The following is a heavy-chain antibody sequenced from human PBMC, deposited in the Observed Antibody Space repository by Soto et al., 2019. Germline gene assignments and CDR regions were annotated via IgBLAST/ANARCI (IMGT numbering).Heavy chain of an antibody. Sequence: QVQLVQSGAEVKKPGSSVKVSCKASGGTFSSYAISWVRQAPGQGLEWMGGLIPIFGTANYAQKFQGRVTITADESTSTAYTELSSLRSEDTAVYYCARDLLASVDELPNDQHRDGDDLCYCGQGTLVTVSS. CDR2: LIPIFGTA. D-gene: IGHD5-12*01. CDR3: ARDLLASVDELPNDQHRDGDDLCY. J-gene: IGHJ4*02. CDR1: GGTFSSYA. V-gene: IGHV1-69*01.